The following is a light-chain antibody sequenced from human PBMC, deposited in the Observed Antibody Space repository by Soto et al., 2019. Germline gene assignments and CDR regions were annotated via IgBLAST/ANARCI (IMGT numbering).Light chain of an antibody. CDR1: NSDVGGYDY. CDR2: DVS. J-gene: IGLJ3*02. Sequence: QSALTQPRSVSGSPGQSVTISCTGTNSDVGGYDYVSWYQQHPGKAPKVMIYDVSRRPSGVPDRFSGSKSGNTASLTISGLQAEDEADYYCCSDVINYPFWVFGGGTKLTVL. CDR3: CSDVINYPFWV. V-gene: IGLV2-11*01.